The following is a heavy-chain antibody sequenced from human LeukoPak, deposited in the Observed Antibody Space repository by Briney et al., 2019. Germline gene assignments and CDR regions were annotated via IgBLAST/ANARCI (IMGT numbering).Heavy chain of an antibody. CDR1: GFSVSSVY. J-gene: IGHJ4*02. D-gene: IGHD6-13*01. Sequence: PGGSLRLSCVASGFSVSSVYMNWVRQAPGKGLEWVSYISSSGSTIYYADSVKGRFTISRDNAKNSLYLQMNSLRAEDTAVYYCARLGIAAAGEVDYWGQGTLVTVSS. CDR3: ARLGIAAAGEVDY. V-gene: IGHV3-48*03. CDR2: ISSSGSTI.